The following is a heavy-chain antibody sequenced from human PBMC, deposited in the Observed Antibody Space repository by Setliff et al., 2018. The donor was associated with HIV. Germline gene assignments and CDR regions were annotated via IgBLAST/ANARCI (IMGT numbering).Heavy chain of an antibody. CDR1: GYTFTGYY. CDR3: ARPGTRWSFDY. D-gene: IGHD3-3*01. J-gene: IGHJ4*02. Sequence: GASVKVSCKASGYTFTGYYMHWVRQAPGQGLEWMGWINPNSGGTNYAQKFQGRVTMTRDTSISTAYMELNSLTAEDTAVYYCARPGTRWSFDYWGQGILVTVSS. CDR2: INPNSGGT. V-gene: IGHV1-2*02.